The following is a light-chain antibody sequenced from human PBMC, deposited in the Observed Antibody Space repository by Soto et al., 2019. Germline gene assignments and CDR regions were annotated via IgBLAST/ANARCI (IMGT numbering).Light chain of an antibody. CDR3: HQYNIWSSIT. J-gene: IGKJ5*01. V-gene: IGKV3-15*01. CDR2: GAS. CDR1: QSISSK. Sequence: EIVMTQSPATLSVSPGERATLSCRASQSISSKVGWYQQKPGQAPRLLIYGASTRATGVPPRFSGSGSGTEFTLTISSLQSEDFEVYYWHQYNIWSSITFGQGTRLEIK.